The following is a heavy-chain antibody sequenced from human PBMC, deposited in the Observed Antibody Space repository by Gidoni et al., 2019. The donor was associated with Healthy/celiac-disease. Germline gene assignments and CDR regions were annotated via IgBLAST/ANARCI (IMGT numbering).Heavy chain of an antibody. J-gene: IGHJ4*02. D-gene: IGHD3-3*01. Sequence: EVQLAESGGGLVQPGVSLSFSWADSGFTFSDNYMDWFRQAPGTGLEWVGRTRTKASSYTTEYAAYVKGRFTISRDDSKNSLYLQMNSLKTEDTAVYYCAGLTFTIFGEQNQYWGQGTLVTVSS. CDR1: GFTFSDNY. V-gene: IGHV3-72*01. CDR3: AGLTFTIFGEQNQY. CDR2: TRTKASSYTT.